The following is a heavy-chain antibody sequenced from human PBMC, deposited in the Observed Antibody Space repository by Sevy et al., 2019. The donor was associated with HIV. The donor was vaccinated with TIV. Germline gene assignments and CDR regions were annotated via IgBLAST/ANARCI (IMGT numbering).Heavy chain of an antibody. V-gene: IGHV1-58*01. D-gene: IGHD3-22*01. CDR2: IVAGSGKT. CDR1: GFTFSDSA. CDR3: AAMIVVPPQQFDP. J-gene: IGHJ5*02. Sequence: ASVKVSCKTSGFTFSDSAVQWVRQARGKRLEWIGRIVAGSGKTDYAQRFRGRVIITRDMSTRTAYMELNTLRSEDTAIYYCAAMIVVPPQQFDPWGQGTLVTVSS.